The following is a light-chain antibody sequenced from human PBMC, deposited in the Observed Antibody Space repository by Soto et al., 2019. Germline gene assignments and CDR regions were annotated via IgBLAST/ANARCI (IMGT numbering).Light chain of an antibody. J-gene: IGKJ2*01. CDR3: QQYGSSPGT. CDR1: QSVSGNY. Sequence: DIVLTQSPGTLSLSPGERATLSCRASQSVSGNYFAWYQQKPGQAPRLLIYAASGRATGIPDRFSGSGSGTDFTLTISRLEPEDLAVYYCQQYGSSPGTFGQGTKLEIK. V-gene: IGKV3-20*01. CDR2: AAS.